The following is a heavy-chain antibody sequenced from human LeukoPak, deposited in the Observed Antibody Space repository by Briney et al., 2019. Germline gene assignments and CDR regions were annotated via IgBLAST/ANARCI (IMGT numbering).Heavy chain of an antibody. CDR2: LWSNGNTR. V-gene: IGHV3-33*01. J-gene: IGHJ4*02. CDR1: GLRINNYA. CDR3: VRDSPHWTLDY. Sequence: PGGSLRLSCAASGLRINNYAMHWVRQAPGKGLEWVATLWSNGNTRFYADSVKGRFTISRDTSTNTLYLHMDSLRVEDTAVYHCVRDSPHWTLDYWGQGTLVTVSS. D-gene: IGHD1-1*01.